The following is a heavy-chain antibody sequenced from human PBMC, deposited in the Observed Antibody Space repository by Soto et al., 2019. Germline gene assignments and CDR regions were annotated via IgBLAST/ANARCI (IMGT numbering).Heavy chain of an antibody. CDR2: TFYRSEWYY. J-gene: IGHJ6*02. CDR1: GDSVSSNSAA. V-gene: IGHV6-1*01. CDR3: TRVSSSSGKNYYYYFGMDV. Sequence: RSQTLSLTCAISGDSVSSNSAAWNWIRQSPSTGLEWLGRTFYRSEWYYEYAESLKGRITINPDTSRNQFSLRLSAVTPEDTAVYYCTRVSSSSGKNYYYYFGMDVWGQGTTVTVSS. D-gene: IGHD6-6*01.